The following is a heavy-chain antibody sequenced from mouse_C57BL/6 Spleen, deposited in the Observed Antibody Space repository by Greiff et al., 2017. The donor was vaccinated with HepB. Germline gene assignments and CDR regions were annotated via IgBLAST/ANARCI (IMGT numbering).Heavy chain of an antibody. CDR3: ARRRDSSGPYAMDY. CDR1: GYTFTSYW. V-gene: IGHV1-64*01. D-gene: IGHD3-2*02. CDR2: IHPNSGST. J-gene: IGHJ4*01. Sequence: QVHVKQSGAELVKPGASVKLSCKASGYTFTSYWMHWVKQRPGQGLEWIGMIHPNSGSTNYNEKFKSKATLTVDKSSSTAYMQLSSLTSEDTAAYYCARRRDSSGPYAMDYWGQGTSVTVAS.